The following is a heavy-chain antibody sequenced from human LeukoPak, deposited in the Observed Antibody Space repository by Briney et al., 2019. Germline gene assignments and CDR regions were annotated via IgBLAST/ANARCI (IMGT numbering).Heavy chain of an antibody. D-gene: IGHD2-2*01. CDR2: INQDGSES. Sequence: GGSLRLSCAASGLTFVRYWLTWVRQAPGKGLEWVANINQDGSESNYVDSVKGRFTISRDNSKSSLDLQMDSLKDEDTAVYHCVSRDCPAHACFASSFTRFDQWGQGSLVTVSS. CDR1: GLTFVRYW. J-gene: IGHJ4*02. CDR3: VSRDCPAHACFASSFTRFDQ. V-gene: IGHV3-7*03.